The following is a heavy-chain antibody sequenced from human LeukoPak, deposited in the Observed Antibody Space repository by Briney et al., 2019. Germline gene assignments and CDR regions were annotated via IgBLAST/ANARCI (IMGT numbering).Heavy chain of an antibody. V-gene: IGHV3-23*01. J-gene: IGHJ3*02. CDR1: GLTFTSYA. D-gene: IGHD6-6*01. CDR2: ISGSGDET. Sequence: GGSLRLSCAASGLTFTSYAMSWVRQAPGKGLEWVSGISGSGDETHYSDSVKGRFTISRDNSKNILYLQMNSLRAEDTVVYYCAKAFREFGSSSFGSFDIWGQGTLVTVSS. CDR3: AKAFREFGSSSFGSFDI.